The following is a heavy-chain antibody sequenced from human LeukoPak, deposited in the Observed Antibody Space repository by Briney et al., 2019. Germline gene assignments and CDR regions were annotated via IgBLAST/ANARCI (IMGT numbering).Heavy chain of an antibody. Sequence: ASVKVSCKASGYTFTNYYIHWVRQAPGQGLEWMGLINPGGDNTDYAQNFQGRVTMTRDTSTSTVYMGLSSLRSDDTAVYYCARPSYSSSWRNWFDPWGQGTLVTVSS. D-gene: IGHD6-13*01. CDR1: GYTFTNYY. V-gene: IGHV1-46*01. J-gene: IGHJ5*02. CDR3: ARPSYSSSWRNWFDP. CDR2: INPGGDNT.